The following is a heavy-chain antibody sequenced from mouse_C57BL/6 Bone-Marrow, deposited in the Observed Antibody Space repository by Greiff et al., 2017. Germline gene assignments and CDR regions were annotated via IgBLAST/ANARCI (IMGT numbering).Heavy chain of an antibody. CDR1: GYTFTSYW. CDR2: IYPGSGST. V-gene: IGHV1-55*01. CDR3: ARPYCGNYLYFDV. Sequence: QVQLQQPGAELVKPGASVKMSCKASGYTFTSYWITWVKQRPGQGLEWIGDIYPGSGSTNYNEKFKSKATLTVDTSSSTADMQLNSLTSTDYAVDYCARPYCGNYLYFDVWGTGTTVTVSS. D-gene: IGHD2-10*01. J-gene: IGHJ1*03.